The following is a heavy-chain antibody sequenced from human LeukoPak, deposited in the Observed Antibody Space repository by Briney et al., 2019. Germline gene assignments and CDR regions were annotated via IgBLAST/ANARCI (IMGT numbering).Heavy chain of an antibody. CDR3: ARGADYGGMGGDYNWFDP. J-gene: IGHJ5*02. Sequence: GESLKISCKGSGYIFTSYWLGWVRQMPGRGLEWMGVIYPADSDTKYSPSFQGHVSISVDKSINTAYLQWSSLKASDTAMYYCARGADYGGMGGDYNWFDPWGQGTLVTVSS. D-gene: IGHD4-23*01. CDR2: IYPADSDT. V-gene: IGHV5-51*01. CDR1: GYIFTSYW.